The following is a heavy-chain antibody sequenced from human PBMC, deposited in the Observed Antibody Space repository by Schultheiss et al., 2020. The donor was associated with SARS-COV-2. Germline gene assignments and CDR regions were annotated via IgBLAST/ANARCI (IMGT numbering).Heavy chain of an antibody. CDR1: GFTFGDYA. Sequence: GESLKISFTASGFTFGDYAMSWVRQAPGKGLEWVSAISGSGGSTYYADSVKGRFTISRDNAKNSLYLQMNSLRAEDTAVYYCARAVRVPAATYYYYYYMDVWGKGTTVTVSS. CDR3: ARAVRVPAATYYYYYYMDV. D-gene: IGHD2-2*01. V-gene: IGHV3-23*01. CDR2: ISGSGGST. J-gene: IGHJ6*03.